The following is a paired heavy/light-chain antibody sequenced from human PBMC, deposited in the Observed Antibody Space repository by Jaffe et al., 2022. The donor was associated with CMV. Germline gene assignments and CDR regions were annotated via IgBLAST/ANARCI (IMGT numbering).Light chain of an antibody. J-gene: IGLJ2*01. CDR1: KLGDKY. CDR3: QAWDSSTAPHVV. CDR2: QDS. V-gene: IGLV3-1*01. Sequence: SYELTQPPSVSVSPGQTASITCSGDKLGDKYACWYQQKPGQSPVLVIYQDSKRPSGIPERFSGSNSGNTATLTISGTQAMDEADYYCQAWDSSTAPHVVFGGGTKLTVL.
Heavy chain of an antibody. V-gene: IGHV2-26*01. CDR2: IFSNDEK. D-gene: IGHD6-19*01. CDR1: GFSLSNARMG. J-gene: IGHJ6*03. CDR3: ARILSYSSGWYGPLVYYYMDV. Sequence: QVTLKESGPVLVKPTETLTLTCTVSGFSLSNARMGVSWIRQPPGKALEWLAHIFSNDEKSYSTSLKSRLTISKDTSKSQVVLTMTNMDPVDTATYYCARILSYSSGWYGPLVYYYMDVWGKGTTVTVSS.